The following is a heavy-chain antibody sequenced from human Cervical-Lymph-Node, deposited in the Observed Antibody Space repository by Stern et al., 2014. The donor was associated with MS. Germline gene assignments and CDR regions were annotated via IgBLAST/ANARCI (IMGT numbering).Heavy chain of an antibody. V-gene: IGHV1-69*04. D-gene: IGHD4-17*01. CDR2: VIPILSIT. J-gene: IGHJ5*02. CDR1: GGTFSSSG. CDR3: ATLGVTTGDFDP. Sequence: DQLVESGSEVKKPGSSVRVSCKASGGTFSSSGISWVRQAPGPGLERMGRVIPILSITNYAQNFQGRIPITADKSTSTAYMELSSLRSEDTAVYYCATLGVTTGDFDPWGQGTLVTVSS.